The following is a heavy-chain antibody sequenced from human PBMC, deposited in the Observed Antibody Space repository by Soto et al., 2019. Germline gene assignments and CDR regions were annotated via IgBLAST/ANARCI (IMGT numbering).Heavy chain of an antibody. CDR3: ARGAEVIIPVNYFDY. Sequence: SETLSLTCAVYGGSFSGYYWSWIRQPPGKGLEWIGEINHSGSTNYNPSLKSRVTISVDTSRNQFSLKLSSVTAADTAVYYCARGAEVIIPVNYFDYWGQGTLVTVSS. V-gene: IGHV4-34*01. CDR2: INHSGST. D-gene: IGHD3-3*01. CDR1: GGSFSGYY. J-gene: IGHJ4*02.